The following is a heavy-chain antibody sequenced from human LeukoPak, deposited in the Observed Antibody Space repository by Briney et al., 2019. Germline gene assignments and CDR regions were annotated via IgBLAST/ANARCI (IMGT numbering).Heavy chain of an antibody. CDR2: ISSSGSTI. J-gene: IGHJ4*02. CDR3: ARANRYYYDSRGYYTSYFDY. V-gene: IGHV3-48*03. D-gene: IGHD3-22*01. Sequence: GGSLRLSCAASGFTFSSYEMNWVRQAPGKGLEWVSYISSSGSTIYYADSVKGRFTISRDNAKNSLYLQMNSLRAEDTAVYYCARANRYYYDSRGYYTSYFDYSGQGTLVTVSS. CDR1: GFTFSSYE.